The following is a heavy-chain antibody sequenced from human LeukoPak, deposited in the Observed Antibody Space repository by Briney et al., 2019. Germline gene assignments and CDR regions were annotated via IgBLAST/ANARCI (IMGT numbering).Heavy chain of an antibody. D-gene: IGHD6-19*01. CDR2: ISGSGGST. CDR3: ANLRASSGWMDYYYYGMDV. CDR1: GFTFSSYA. V-gene: IGHV3-23*01. Sequence: GGSLRLSCTASGFTFSSYAMSWVRQAPGKGLEWVSAISGSGGSTYYADSVKGRFAISRDNSKNTLYLQMNSLRAEDTAVYYCANLRASSGWMDYYYYGMDVWGQGTTVTVSS. J-gene: IGHJ6*02.